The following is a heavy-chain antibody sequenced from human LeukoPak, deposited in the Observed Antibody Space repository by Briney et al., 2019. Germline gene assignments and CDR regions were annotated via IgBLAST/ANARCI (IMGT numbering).Heavy chain of an antibody. J-gene: IGHJ6*03. D-gene: IGHD6-13*01. V-gene: IGHV3-23*01. CDR2: ISGSGDNT. CDR1: GFTFSSYA. CDR3: ARESSSTFYYYYYYMDV. Sequence: PGGSLRLSCAASGFTFSSYAMSWVRQAPRKGLEWVSVISGSGDNTHYADSVKGRFTISRDNSKNTLYLQMNSLRAEDTAVYYCARESSSTFYYYYYYMDVWGKGTTVTVSS.